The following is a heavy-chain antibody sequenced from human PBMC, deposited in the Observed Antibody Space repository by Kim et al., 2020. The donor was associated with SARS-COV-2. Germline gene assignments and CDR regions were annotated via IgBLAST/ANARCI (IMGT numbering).Heavy chain of an antibody. CDR2: IKQDGSER. CDR1: EFTFTNYW. CDR3: ARGGWYFEL. Sequence: GGSLRLSCAASEFTFTNYWMSWVRQAPGKGLEWVANIKQDGSERNYLDSVKGRFTISRDNAKNLLYLQMNNLRVEDTAVYKCARGGWYFELWGRGTLVSV. V-gene: IGHV3-7*01. D-gene: IGHD3-10*01. J-gene: IGHJ4*02.